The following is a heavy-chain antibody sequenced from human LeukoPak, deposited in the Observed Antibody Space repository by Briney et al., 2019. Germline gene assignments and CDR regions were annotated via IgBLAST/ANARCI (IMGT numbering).Heavy chain of an antibody. Sequence: GGSLRLSCAASGFTFRRYSMNWIRQAPGKGLEWISYINEGSNNIFYANSVKGRFTISRDNAKNSLHLQMNSLRVDDTAVYYCARDDLTNGYNGNFWGQGTLVTVSS. V-gene: IGHV3-48*01. CDR3: ARDDLTNGYNGNF. CDR2: INEGSNNI. D-gene: IGHD5-24*01. CDR1: GFTFRRYS. J-gene: IGHJ4*02.